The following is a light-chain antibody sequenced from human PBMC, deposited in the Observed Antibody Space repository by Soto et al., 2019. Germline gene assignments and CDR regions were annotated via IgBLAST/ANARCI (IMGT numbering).Light chain of an antibody. CDR3: QQYKNWPPLP. J-gene: IGKJ4*01. CDR2: GAF. CDR1: QSVTYN. V-gene: IGKV3-15*01. Sequence: EIVMTQSPATLSVSPGETATLSCRASQSVTYNLAWYQQKPGQGPRLLIYGAFTRATGIPARFSGSGSGTEFTLTISSLQSDDFAVDYCQQYKNWPPLPFGGGTKVEIK.